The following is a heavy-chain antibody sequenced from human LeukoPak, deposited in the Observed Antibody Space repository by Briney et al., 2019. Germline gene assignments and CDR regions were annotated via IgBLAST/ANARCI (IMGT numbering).Heavy chain of an antibody. Sequence: SETLSLTCTVSGGSNSSGDYYWTWIRQPPGKGLEWIGYIYYSGRTYYNPSLKSQFTISFDTSKNQFSLKLSSVTAADTALYYCARGLHYFDYWGQGTLVTVSS. V-gene: IGHV4-30-4*01. J-gene: IGHJ4*02. CDR1: GGSNSSGDYY. CDR2: IYYSGRT. CDR3: ARGLHYFDY. D-gene: IGHD5-24*01.